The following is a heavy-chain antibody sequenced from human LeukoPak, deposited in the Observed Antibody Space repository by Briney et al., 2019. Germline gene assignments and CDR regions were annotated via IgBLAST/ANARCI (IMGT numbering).Heavy chain of an antibody. D-gene: IGHD6-13*01. CDR2: INHSGST. V-gene: IGHV4-34*01. CDR1: GGSFSGYY. CDR3: AREGGSSWYPRAYFQH. Sequence: SETLSLTCAVYGGSFSGYYWSWIRQPPGKGLEWIGEINHSGSTNYNPSLKSRVTISVDTSKNQFSLKLSSVTAADTAVYYCAREGGSSWYPRAYFQHWGQGTLVTVSS. J-gene: IGHJ1*01.